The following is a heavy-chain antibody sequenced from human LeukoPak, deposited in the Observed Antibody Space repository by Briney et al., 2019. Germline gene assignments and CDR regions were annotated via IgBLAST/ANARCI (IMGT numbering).Heavy chain of an antibody. J-gene: IGHJ4*02. V-gene: IGHV3-11*04. CDR3: ARSSPGDDILTGYYADIEFDY. CDR2: ISSSGSTI. D-gene: IGHD3-9*01. CDR1: GFTFSDYY. Sequence: PGGSLRLSCAASGFTFSDYYMSWIRQAPGKGLEWVSYISSSGSTIYYADSVKGRFTISRDNAKNSLYLQMNSLRAEDTAVYYCARSSPGDDILTGYYADIEFDYWGQGTLVTVSS.